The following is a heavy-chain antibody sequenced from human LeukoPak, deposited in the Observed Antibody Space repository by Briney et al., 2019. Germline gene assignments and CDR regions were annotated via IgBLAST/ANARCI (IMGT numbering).Heavy chain of an antibody. D-gene: IGHD2-2*01. CDR3: ARGDCSSTSCYSPMDV. Sequence: SETLSLTCTVSAYSITSGYYWVWIRQIPGKRLEWIGSINRSVNTNYNPSIKSRVTISVDTSKNRFSLKMNSVTAADTALYYCARGDCSSTSCYSPMDVWGKGTTVTVYS. CDR2: INRSVNT. J-gene: IGHJ6*03. CDR1: AYSITSGYY. V-gene: IGHV4-38-2*02.